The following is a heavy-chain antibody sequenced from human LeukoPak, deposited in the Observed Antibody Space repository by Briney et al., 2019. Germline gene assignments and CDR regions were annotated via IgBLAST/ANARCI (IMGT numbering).Heavy chain of an antibody. CDR3: AGDSGIVGAHTHHYYGMDV. D-gene: IGHD1-26*01. V-gene: IGHV6-1*01. CDR2: TYYRSKWYN. J-gene: IGHJ6*02. Sequence: SQTLSLTCAISGDSVSSNSAAWNWIRQSPSRGLEWLGRTYYRSKWYNDYAVSVKSRITINPDTSKNQFSLQLNSVTPEDTAVYYCAGDSGIVGAHTHHYYGMDVWGQGTTVTVSS. CDR1: GDSVSSNSAA.